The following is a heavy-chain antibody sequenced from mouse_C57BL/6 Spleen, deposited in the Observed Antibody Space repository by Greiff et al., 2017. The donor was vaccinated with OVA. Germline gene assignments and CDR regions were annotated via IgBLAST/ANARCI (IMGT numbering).Heavy chain of an antibody. J-gene: IGHJ4*01. CDR2: IYPYNGVS. CDR1: GYSFTGYY. V-gene: IGHV1-31*01. CDR3: ARTAPFSSYYAMDY. Sequence: EVQLQESGPELVKPGASVKISCKASGYSFTGYYMHWVKQSHGHILDWIGYIYPYNGVSSYNQKFKGKATLTVDKSSSTSYMELRSLTSEDSAVYYCARTAPFSSYYAMDYWGQGTSVTVSS.